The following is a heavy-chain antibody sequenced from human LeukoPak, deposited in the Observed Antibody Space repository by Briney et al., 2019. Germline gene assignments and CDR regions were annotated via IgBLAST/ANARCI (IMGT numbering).Heavy chain of an antibody. CDR2: IYPGDSDT. CDR1: GYTFTSYW. V-gene: IGHV5-51*01. CDR3: ARIDYYGMDV. J-gene: IGHJ6*02. Sequence: KVSCKASGYTFTSYWIGWVRQMPGKGLEWMGIIYPGDSDTRYSPSFQGQVTISADKSISTAYLQWSSLKASDTAMYYCARIDYYGMDVWGQGTTVTVSS.